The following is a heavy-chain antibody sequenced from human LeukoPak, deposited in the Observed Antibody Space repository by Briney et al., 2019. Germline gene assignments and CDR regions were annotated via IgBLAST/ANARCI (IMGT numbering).Heavy chain of an antibody. V-gene: IGHV4-30-2*01. CDR3: ARDTYYYDSSGYYSGCAFDI. J-gene: IGHJ3*02. Sequence: PSQTRSLTCTVSGGSISSGGYYWSWIRQPPGKGLEWIGYIYHSGSTYYNPSLKSRVTISVDRSKNQFSLKLSSVTAADTAVYYCARDTYYYDSSGYYSGCAFDIWGQGTMVTVSS. CDR2: IYHSGST. CDR1: GGSISSGGYY. D-gene: IGHD3-22*01.